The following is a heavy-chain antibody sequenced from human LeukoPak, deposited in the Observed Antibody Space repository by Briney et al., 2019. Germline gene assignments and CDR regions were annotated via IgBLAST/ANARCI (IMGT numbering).Heavy chain of an antibody. Sequence: SETLSLTCSVSGGSISSYYWNWIRQPAGKGLEWIGRVFNTGTTNYNPSPKSRVTMSLDTSKSQFSLSLSSVTAADTAIYWCAKSGDFYFGMDIWGQGTTVTVSS. CDR3: AKSGDFYFGMDI. CDR1: GGSISSYY. CDR2: VFNTGTT. J-gene: IGHJ6*02. D-gene: IGHD2-15*01. V-gene: IGHV4-4*07.